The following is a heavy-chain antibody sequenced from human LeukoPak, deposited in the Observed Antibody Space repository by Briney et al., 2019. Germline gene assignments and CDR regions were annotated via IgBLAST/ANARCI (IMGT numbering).Heavy chain of an antibody. V-gene: IGHV3-48*03. D-gene: IGHD2-21*02. CDR2: ISSSGSTI. CDR1: GFTFSSYE. CDR3: ARDPLVVTATIQYYFDY. J-gene: IGHJ4*02. Sequence: PGGSLRLSCAASGFTFSSYEMNWVRQAPGKGLEWVSYISSSGSTIYYADSVKGRFTISRDNAKNSLYLQMNSLRAEDTALYYCARDPLVVTATIQYYFDYWGQGTLVTVSS.